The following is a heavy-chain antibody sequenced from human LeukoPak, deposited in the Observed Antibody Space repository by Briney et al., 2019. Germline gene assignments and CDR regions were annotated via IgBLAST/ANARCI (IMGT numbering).Heavy chain of an antibody. J-gene: IGHJ3*02. CDR1: GYTFTSYY. CDR3: AREPSCSGGSCYSDEGDAFDI. D-gene: IGHD2-15*01. CDR2: TNPSGGST. Sequence: ASVKVSCKASGYTFTSYYMHWVRQAPGQGLEWMGITNPSGGSTSYAQKFQGRVTMTRDTSTSTVYMELSSLRSEDTAVYYCAREPSCSGGSCYSDEGDAFDIWGQGTMVTVSS. V-gene: IGHV1-46*01.